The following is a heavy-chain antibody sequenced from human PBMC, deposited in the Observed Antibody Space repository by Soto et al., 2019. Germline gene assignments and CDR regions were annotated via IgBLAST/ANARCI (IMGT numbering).Heavy chain of an antibody. CDR3: GRDLTSNANCIDP. V-gene: IGHV4-30-4*01. CDR2: IYYTGKT. D-gene: IGHD2-2*01. CDR1: GDYIHVGGHY. Sequence: TLSLTCSVSGDYIHVGGHYWTWIRQRPGKGLEWMGYIYYTGKTYYNPSLESRLTMSVDRSKNQFSLRLTSVTAADTAVYFCGRDLTSNANCIDPWGQGTLVTVSS. J-gene: IGHJ5*02.